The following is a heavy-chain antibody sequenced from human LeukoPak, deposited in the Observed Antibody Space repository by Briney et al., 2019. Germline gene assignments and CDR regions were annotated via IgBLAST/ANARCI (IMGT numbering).Heavy chain of an antibody. J-gene: IGHJ4*02. CDR3: AREPGHDCSNYLPSDY. CDR2: ISSSGSTI. Sequence: PGGSLRLSCAASGFTFSDYYMSWIRQAPGKGLEWVSYISSSGSTIYYADSVKGRFTISRDNAKNSLYLQMNSLRAEDTAVYYCAREPGHDCSNYLPSDYWGQGTLVTVSS. V-gene: IGHV3-11*04. CDR1: GFTFSDYY. D-gene: IGHD4-11*01.